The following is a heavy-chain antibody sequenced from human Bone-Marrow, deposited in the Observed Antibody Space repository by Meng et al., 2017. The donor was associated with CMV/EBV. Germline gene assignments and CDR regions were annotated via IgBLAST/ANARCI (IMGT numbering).Heavy chain of an antibody. CDR1: GYTLPGYY. J-gene: IGHJ4*02. V-gene: IGHV1-2*02. CDR3: ARGYDSSGYQDY. CDR2: INPNSGGT. Sequence: QVQLVQSGPEVKKPGSSVTVSCQASGYTLPGYYMHCVRQAPGQGLEWMGWINPNSGGTNYAQKFQGRVTMTRDTSISTAYMELSRLRSDDTAVYYCARGYDSSGYQDYWGQGTLVTVSS. D-gene: IGHD3-22*01.